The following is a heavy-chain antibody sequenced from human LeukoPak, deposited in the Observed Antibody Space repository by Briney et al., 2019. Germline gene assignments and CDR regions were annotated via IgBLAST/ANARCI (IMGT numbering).Heavy chain of an antibody. Sequence: PGGSLRLSCAASGFTFSSYAVSWVRQAPGKGLEWVSTISGSGDSTYYADSVKGRFTFSRDNSKNTLYLQMNSLRAEDTAVYYCARQVPAASFEYWGQGTLVTVSS. J-gene: IGHJ4*02. CDR1: GFTFSSYA. D-gene: IGHD2-2*01. CDR3: ARQVPAASFEY. V-gene: IGHV3-23*01. CDR2: ISGSGDST.